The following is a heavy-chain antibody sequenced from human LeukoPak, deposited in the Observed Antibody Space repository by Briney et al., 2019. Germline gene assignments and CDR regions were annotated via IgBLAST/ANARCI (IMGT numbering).Heavy chain of an antibody. Sequence: KASQTLSLTCAFYGRSFSVYYWSWIRQPPRKALEWIVEINHSGNTNYNPSLKSRVTISVDTSKNQFPLKLSSVTAADTAVYYCARGRMDFWSGYYRSPPYNWFDPWGQGTLVTVSS. V-gene: IGHV4-34*01. D-gene: IGHD3-3*01. CDR2: INHSGNT. J-gene: IGHJ5*02. CDR1: GRSFSVYY. CDR3: ARGRMDFWSGYYRSPPYNWFDP.